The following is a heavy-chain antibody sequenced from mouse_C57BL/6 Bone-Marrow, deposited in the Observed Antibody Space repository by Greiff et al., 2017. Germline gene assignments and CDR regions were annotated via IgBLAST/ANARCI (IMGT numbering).Heavy chain of an antibody. Sequence: EVKVVESGGDLVKPGGSLKLSCAASGFTFSSYGMSWVRQTPDKRLEWVATISSGGSYTYYPDSVKGRFTISRDNAKNTLYLQMSSLKSEDTAMYYCARPPYYYAMDYGGQGTSVTVSS. CDR2: ISSGGSYT. V-gene: IGHV5-6*01. CDR1: GFTFSSYG. J-gene: IGHJ4*01. CDR3: ARPPYYYAMDY.